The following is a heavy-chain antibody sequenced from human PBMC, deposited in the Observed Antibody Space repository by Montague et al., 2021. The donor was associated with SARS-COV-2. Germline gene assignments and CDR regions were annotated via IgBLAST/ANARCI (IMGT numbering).Heavy chain of an antibody. Sequence: TLSLTCTVSGGSISSPYYWSWIRQHPGKGLEWIACIFYSGSTYYNPSLKSRVYISIDTSKNLFSLKLSSATAADTAMYYCARESRGYFDYWGPGTLATVSS. J-gene: IGHJ4*02. D-gene: IGHD1-26*01. V-gene: IGHV4-31*03. CDR2: IFYSGST. CDR1: GGSISSPYY. CDR3: ARESRGYFDY.